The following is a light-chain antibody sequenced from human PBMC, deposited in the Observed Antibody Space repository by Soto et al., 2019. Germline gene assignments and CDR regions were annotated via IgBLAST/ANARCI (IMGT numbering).Light chain of an antibody. V-gene: IGLV1-40*01. Sequence: QSALTQPPSVSGAPGQRVTISCTGSSSNIGSTYDVQWYQQLPGTAPKLLIHGNTNRPSGVPDRFSGSKSGTSASLAITGLQADDEVEYYCKYYDDSLSVHYVVGTGTKVTVL. J-gene: IGLJ1*01. CDR1: SSNIGSTYD. CDR2: GNT. CDR3: KYYDDSLSVHYV.